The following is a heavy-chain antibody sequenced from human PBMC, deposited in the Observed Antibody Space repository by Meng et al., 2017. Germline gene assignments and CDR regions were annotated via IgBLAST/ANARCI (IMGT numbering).Heavy chain of an antibody. V-gene: IGHV3-48*03. J-gene: IGHJ4*02. CDR2: ISSSGSTI. D-gene: IGHD3-22*01. CDR3: ASGHSSGYYHDY. Sequence: GGSLRLSCAASGFTFSSYEMNWVRQAPGKGLEWVSYISSSGSTIYYADSVKGRFTISRDNAKNSLYLQMNSLRAEDTAVYYCASGHSSGYYHDYWGQGRLVTVSS. CDR1: GFTFSSYE.